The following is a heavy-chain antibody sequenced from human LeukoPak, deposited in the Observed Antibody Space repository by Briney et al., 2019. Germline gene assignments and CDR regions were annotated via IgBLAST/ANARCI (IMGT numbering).Heavy chain of an antibody. CDR1: GGSISSSSYY. CDR3: ARRPYNWLRPFDY. J-gene: IGHJ4*02. CDR2: IYYSGST. D-gene: IGHD1-1*01. Sequence: PSETLSLTCTVSGGSISSSSYYWGWIRQPPGKGLEWIGSIYYSGSTYYNPSLKSRVTISVDTSKNQFSLKLSSVTAAHTAVYYCARRPYNWLRPFDYWGQGTLVTVSS. V-gene: IGHV4-39*01.